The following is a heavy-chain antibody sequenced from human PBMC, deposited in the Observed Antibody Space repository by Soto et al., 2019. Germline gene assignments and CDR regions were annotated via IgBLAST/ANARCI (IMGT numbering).Heavy chain of an antibody. CDR3: ARDRYDFWSGYYTRVGYWFDP. V-gene: IGHV1-3*01. CDR1: GYTFTSYA. Sequence: ASVKVSCKASGYTFTSYAMHGVRQAPGQRLEWMGWINAGNGNTKYSQKFQGRVTITRDTSASTAYMELSSLRSEDTAVYYCARDRYDFWSGYYTRVGYWFDPWGQGTLVTVSS. D-gene: IGHD3-3*01. J-gene: IGHJ5*02. CDR2: INAGNGNT.